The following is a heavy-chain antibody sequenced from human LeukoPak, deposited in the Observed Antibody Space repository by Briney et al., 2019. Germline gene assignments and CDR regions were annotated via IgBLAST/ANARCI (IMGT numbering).Heavy chain of an antibody. Sequence: ASVKVSCKASGYTFTGYYMHWVRQAPGQGLEWMGWINPNSGGTNYAQKFQGRVTTTRDTSISTAYMELSRLRSDDTAVYYCARVYSNPIAAAGNKFDYWGQGTLVTVSS. CDR1: GYTFTGYY. D-gene: IGHD6-13*01. CDR2: INPNSGGT. V-gene: IGHV1-2*02. CDR3: ARVYSNPIAAAGNKFDY. J-gene: IGHJ4*02.